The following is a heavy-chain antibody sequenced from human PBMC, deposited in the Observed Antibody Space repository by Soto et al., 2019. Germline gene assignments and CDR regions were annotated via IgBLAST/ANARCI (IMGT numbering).Heavy chain of an antibody. J-gene: IGHJ4*02. CDR1: GFTFSKYW. Sequence: EVQLVESGGGLVQPGKALRLSCAASGFTFSKYWMHWVRQVPGKGPVWVSYISGDGTTTDYADSVKGRFTISRDNAKNTLYLQRDSLRVEDTAVYYCAIQDCTNDVCLEAAVTVGGALEYWGQGAQVTVTS. CDR3: AIQDCTNDVCLEAAVTVGGALEY. V-gene: IGHV3-74*01. D-gene: IGHD2-8*01. CDR2: ISGDGTTT.